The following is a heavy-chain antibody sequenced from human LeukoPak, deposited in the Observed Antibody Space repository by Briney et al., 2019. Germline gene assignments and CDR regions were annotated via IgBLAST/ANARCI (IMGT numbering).Heavy chain of an antibody. D-gene: IGHD3-3*01. CDR1: GFXFSSHS. CDR2: MTVTNKI. V-gene: IGHV3-69-1*01. Sequence: PGGSLRLSCGASGFXFSSHSMNWVRQAPGKGLEWIATMTVTNKIYYADSVKGRFTISRDNAENSVYLQMNSLRDEDTAVYSCARAQTLFWEFDGFDIWGRGTKVTVSS. J-gene: IGHJ3*02. CDR3: ARAQTLFWEFDGFDI.